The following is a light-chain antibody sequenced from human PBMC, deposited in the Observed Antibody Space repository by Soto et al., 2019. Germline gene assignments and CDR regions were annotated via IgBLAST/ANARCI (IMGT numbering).Light chain of an antibody. CDR1: QSVTSNY. V-gene: IGKV3-20*01. CDR3: QQSGDSPPWT. CDR2: SAS. Sequence: EIVLTQSPGTLSLSPGERATLSCRASQSVTSNYLAWYQQKPGQTPRLLIYSASSRATGIPDRFSGSGSVTDFTLTISSLEPEDFAVYYCQQSGDSPPWTFGQGTKVEIK. J-gene: IGKJ1*01.